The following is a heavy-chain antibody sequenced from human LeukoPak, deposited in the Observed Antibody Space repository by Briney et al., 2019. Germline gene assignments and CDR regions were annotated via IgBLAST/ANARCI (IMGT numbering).Heavy chain of an antibody. CDR2: IYYSGST. D-gene: IGHD2-2*01. J-gene: IGHJ3*02. Sequence: PSETLSLTCTVSGGSISSSSYYWGWIRQPPGKGLEWIGSIYYSGSTYYNPSLKSRVTISVDTSKNQFSLKLSSVTAADTAVYYCATLAANIVVVPSSGAFDIWGQGTMVTVSS. CDR3: ATLAANIVVVPSSGAFDI. CDR1: GGSISSSSYY. V-gene: IGHV4-39*01.